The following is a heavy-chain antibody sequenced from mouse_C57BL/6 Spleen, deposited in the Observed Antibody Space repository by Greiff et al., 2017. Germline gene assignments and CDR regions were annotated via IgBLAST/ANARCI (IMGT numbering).Heavy chain of an antibody. J-gene: IGHJ3*01. CDR3: ARDGDYYYGSSCFAY. CDR2: INPNNGGT. CDR1: GYTFTDYN. Sequence: VQLQQSGPELVKPGASVKMSCKASGYTFTDYNMHWVKQSHGKSLEWIGYINPNNGGTSYNQKFKGKATLTVNKSSSTAYMELRSLTSEDSAVYYCARDGDYYYGSSCFAYWGQGTLVTVSA. V-gene: IGHV1-22*01. D-gene: IGHD1-1*01.